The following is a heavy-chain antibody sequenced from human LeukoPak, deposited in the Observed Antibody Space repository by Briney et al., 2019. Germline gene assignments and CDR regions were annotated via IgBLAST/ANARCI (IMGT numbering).Heavy chain of an antibody. J-gene: IGHJ4*02. CDR2: ISYDGSNK. CDR1: GFTFSSYA. Sequence: PGGSLRLSCAATGFTFSSYAMHWARQAPGKGLGWVAVISYDGSNKYYADSVKGRFTISRDNSKNTLYLQMNSLRAEDTAVYYCAREQLGYCSSTSCYYFGTQEPTFDYWGQGTLVTVSS. CDR3: AREQLGYCSSTSCYYFGTQEPTFDY. D-gene: IGHD2-2*01. V-gene: IGHV3-30-3*01.